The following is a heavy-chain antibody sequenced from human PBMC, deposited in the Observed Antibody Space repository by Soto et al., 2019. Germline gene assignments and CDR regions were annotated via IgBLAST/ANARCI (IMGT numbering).Heavy chain of an antibody. J-gene: IGHJ5*02. CDR1: GGTFSSYA. D-gene: IGHD5-18*01. CDR2: IIPIFGTA. CDR3: ARGGDVGYSYAKGWFDP. V-gene: IGHV1-69*13. Sequence: SVKVSCKASGGTFSSYAISWVRQAPGQGLEWMGGIIPIFGTANYAQKFQGRVTITADESTSTAYMELSSLRSEDTAVYYCARGGDVGYSYAKGWFDPWGQGTLVTVSS.